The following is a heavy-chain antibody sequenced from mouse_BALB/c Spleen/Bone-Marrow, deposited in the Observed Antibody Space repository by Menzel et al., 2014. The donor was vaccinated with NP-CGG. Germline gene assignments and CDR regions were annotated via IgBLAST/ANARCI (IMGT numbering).Heavy chain of an antibody. CDR3: TLLSPMDY. J-gene: IGHJ4*01. CDR1: GYTFTSYW. Sequence: VQRVESGAELVRPGASVKLSCKASGYTFTSYWINWVKQRPGQGLEWIGDIYPSDSYTNYNQKFKDKATLTVDKSSSKAYMQLSSPTSEDYAVYYCTLLSPMDYWGQGTSVTVSS. V-gene: IGHV1-69*02. CDR2: IYPSDSYT.